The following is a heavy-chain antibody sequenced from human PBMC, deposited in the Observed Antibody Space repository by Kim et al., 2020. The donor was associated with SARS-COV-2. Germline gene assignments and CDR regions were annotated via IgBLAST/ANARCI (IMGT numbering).Heavy chain of an antibody. J-gene: IGHJ4*02. Sequence: ADCGNSRFTISRDNAQKSQYLQMNSVGVEDTAIYYCAGESVEATIFFDAWGQGTLVTVSS. V-gene: IGHV3-11*04. D-gene: IGHD1-26*01. CDR3: AGESVEATIFFDA.